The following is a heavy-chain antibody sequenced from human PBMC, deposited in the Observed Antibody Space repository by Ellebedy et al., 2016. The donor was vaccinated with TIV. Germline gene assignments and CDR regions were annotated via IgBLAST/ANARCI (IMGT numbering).Heavy chain of an antibody. Sequence: SETLSLTXTVSGGSISSGSYYWSWIRQPAGKGLEWIGRIYTSGSTNYNPSLKSRVTMSVDTSKNQFSLKLSSVTAADTAVYYCARVGYDILTGYPWFDPWGQGTLVTVSS. CDR1: GGSISSGSYY. J-gene: IGHJ5*02. CDR3: ARVGYDILTGYPWFDP. D-gene: IGHD3-9*01. CDR2: IYTSGST. V-gene: IGHV4-61*02.